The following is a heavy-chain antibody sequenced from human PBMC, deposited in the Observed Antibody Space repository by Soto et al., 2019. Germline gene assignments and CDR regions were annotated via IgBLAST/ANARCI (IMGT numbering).Heavy chain of an antibody. J-gene: IGHJ4*02. CDR2: VSTSGRST. Sequence: EVSLRLSCSPSGLIFSESTIYWVRQVPGKGLEAISAVSTSGRSTYYADSVKDRFTISSDNSKNTLFLQMGSLRPEDTAIYYRVKQAPGLGYVASEYWGQRTQVIFSS. V-gene: IGHV3-64D*06. CDR3: VKQAPGLGYVASEY. CDR1: GLIFSEST. D-gene: IGHD3-16*01.